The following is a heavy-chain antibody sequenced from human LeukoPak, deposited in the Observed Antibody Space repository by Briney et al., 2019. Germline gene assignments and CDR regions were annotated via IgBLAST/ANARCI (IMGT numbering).Heavy chain of an antibody. J-gene: IGHJ4*02. D-gene: IGHD6-19*01. CDR3: ARKGSSGKYYFDY. CDR2: IYTSGST. V-gene: IGHV4-4*09. Sequence: SETLSLTCTVSGGSISSYYWSWIRQPPGKGLEWIGYIYTSGSTNYNPPLKSRVTISVDTSKNQFSLKLSSVTAADTAVYYCARKGSSGKYYFDYWGQGTLVTVSS. CDR1: GGSISSYY.